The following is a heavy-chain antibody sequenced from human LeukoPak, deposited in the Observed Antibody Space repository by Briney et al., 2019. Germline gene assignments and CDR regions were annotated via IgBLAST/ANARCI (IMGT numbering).Heavy chain of an antibody. V-gene: IGHV1-2*02. Sequence: ASVKVSCKASGHTFTGYYMHWVRRAPGQGLEWMGWINPNSGGTNYAQKFQGRVTMTRDTSISTAYMELSRLRSDDTAVYYCARGPMYSGSHHESWGQGTLVTVSS. J-gene: IGHJ5*02. CDR2: INPNSGGT. CDR3: ARGPMYSGSHHES. CDR1: GHTFTGYY. D-gene: IGHD1-26*01.